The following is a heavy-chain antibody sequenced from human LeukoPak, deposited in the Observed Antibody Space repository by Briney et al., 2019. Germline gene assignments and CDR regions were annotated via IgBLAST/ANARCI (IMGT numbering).Heavy chain of an antibody. CDR1: GYTFTSYY. J-gene: IGHJ4*02. CDR2: IYPGGGST. CDR3: ARDNDFDY. Sequence: ASVKVSCKAAGYTFTSYYIHWVREAPGQGLEWMGIIYPGGGSTSYAQKFQGRVTMTRDMSTSTVYMELSSLRSEDTAVYYCARDNDFDYWGQGTLVTVSS. D-gene: IGHD2-8*01. V-gene: IGHV1-46*01.